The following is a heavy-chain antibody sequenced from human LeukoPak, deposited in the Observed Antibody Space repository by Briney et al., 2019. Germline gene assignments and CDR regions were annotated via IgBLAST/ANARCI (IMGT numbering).Heavy chain of an antibody. D-gene: IGHD6-13*01. J-gene: IGHJ5*02. CDR1: GGSINSYY. CDR3: ARLHFAAAEEFDP. Sequence: PSETLSLTCTVFGGSINSYYWSWIRQPPGKGLEWIGYIYYSGNTNYNPSLKSRVSISVDTSKNQFSLNLSSVTAADTAVYYCARLHFAAAEEFDPWGQGTLVTVSS. V-gene: IGHV4-59*08. CDR2: IYYSGNT.